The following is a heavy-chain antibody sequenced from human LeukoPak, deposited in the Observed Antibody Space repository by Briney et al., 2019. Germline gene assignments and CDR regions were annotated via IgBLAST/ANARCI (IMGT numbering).Heavy chain of an antibody. J-gene: IGHJ4*01. Sequence: GGSLRLSCAASGFTFSSYSMNWVRQAPGKGLEWVSSISSSSYIYYADSVKGRFTISRDNAKNSLYLQMNSLRAEDTAVYYCARETPRGYFDYWGQEPWSPSPQ. CDR2: ISSSSYI. CDR1: GFTFSSYS. CDR3: ARETPRGYFDY. D-gene: IGHD3-10*01. V-gene: IGHV3-21*01.